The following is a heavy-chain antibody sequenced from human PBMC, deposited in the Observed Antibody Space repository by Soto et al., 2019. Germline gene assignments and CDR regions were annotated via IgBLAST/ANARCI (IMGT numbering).Heavy chain of an antibody. D-gene: IGHD3-22*01. CDR2: IYYSCST. Sequence: PSETLSLTCTVSGGSISSGGYYWSWIRQHPGKGLEWIGYIYYSCSTYYNPSLKSRVTISVDTSKNQFSLKLSSVTAADTAVYYCARSSDYSDSSGYLVFDYWGQGTLVTVSS. V-gene: IGHV4-31*03. J-gene: IGHJ4*02. CDR1: GGSISSGGYY. CDR3: ARSSDYSDSSGYLVFDY.